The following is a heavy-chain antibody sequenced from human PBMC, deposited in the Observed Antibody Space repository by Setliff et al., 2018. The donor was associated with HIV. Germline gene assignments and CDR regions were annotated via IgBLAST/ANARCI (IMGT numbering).Heavy chain of an antibody. CDR2: IYSGDSET. J-gene: IGHJ2*01. D-gene: IGHD4-4*01. Sequence: GESLKISCRGSGYSFTTYWIAWVRQMPGKGLEWMGIIYSGDSETRYSPAFRGHVAVSVDKSINTAYLHWNSLKASDTAIYYCARTTSSKWEKWYFDVWGRGTLVTVSS. V-gene: IGHV5-51*01. CDR3: ARTTSSKWEKWYFDV. CDR1: GYSFTTYW.